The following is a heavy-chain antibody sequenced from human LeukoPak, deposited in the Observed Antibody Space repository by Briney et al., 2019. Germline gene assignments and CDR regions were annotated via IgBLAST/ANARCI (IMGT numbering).Heavy chain of an antibody. V-gene: IGHV3-23*01. CDR1: GFTFSGYA. CDR2: ISSSGGST. D-gene: IGHD3-10*01. J-gene: IGHJ4*02. CDR3: AKDSGWFGEFPDYYFDY. Sequence: GGSLRLSCAASGFTFSGYAMTWVRQAPGKGLEWVSSISSSGGSTYYADSVKGRFTISRDNAKNSLYLQMNSLRAEDTAVYYCAKDSGWFGEFPDYYFDYWGQGTLVTVSS.